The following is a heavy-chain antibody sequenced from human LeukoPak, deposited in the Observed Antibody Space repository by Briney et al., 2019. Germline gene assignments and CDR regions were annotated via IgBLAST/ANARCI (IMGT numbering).Heavy chain of an antibody. V-gene: IGHV1-3*01. Sequence: ASVKVSCKASGYTFTSYAMHWVRQAPGQRLEWMGWINAGNGNTKYSQKFQGRVTITRDTSASTAYMELSSLRSEDTAVYYCARLARSSDYYYYYMDVWGKGTTVTVSS. D-gene: IGHD5-12*01. CDR3: ARLARSSDYYYYYMDV. CDR1: GYTFTSYA. J-gene: IGHJ6*03. CDR2: INAGNGNT.